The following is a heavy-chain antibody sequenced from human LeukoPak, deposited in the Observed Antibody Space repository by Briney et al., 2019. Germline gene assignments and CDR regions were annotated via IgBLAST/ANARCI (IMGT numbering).Heavy chain of an antibody. CDR1: GFTFSDYY. CDR3: ARVWQQWLVPYNWFDP. J-gene: IGHJ5*02. V-gene: IGHV3-11*01. D-gene: IGHD6-19*01. Sequence: PGGSLRLSCAASGFTFSDYYMSWIRQAPGKGLEWVSYISSSGSTIYYADSVKGRFTISRDNAKNSLYLQMNSLRAEDTAVYYCARVWQQWLVPYNWFDPWGQGTLVTVSS. CDR2: ISSSGSTI.